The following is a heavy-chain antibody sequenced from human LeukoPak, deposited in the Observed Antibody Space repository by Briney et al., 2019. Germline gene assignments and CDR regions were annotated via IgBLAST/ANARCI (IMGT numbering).Heavy chain of an antibody. CDR3: AKSRSSSVSCYNY. J-gene: IGHJ4*02. V-gene: IGHV3-11*01. CDR2: ISSSGSTI. Sequence: GGSLRLSCAASGFTFSDYYMSWIRQAPGKGLEWVSYISSSGSTIYYADSVKGRFTISRDNAKNSLYLQMNSLSAEDTAVYYCAKSRSSSVSCYNYWGQGTLVTVSS. CDR1: GFTFSDYY. D-gene: IGHD2-2*02.